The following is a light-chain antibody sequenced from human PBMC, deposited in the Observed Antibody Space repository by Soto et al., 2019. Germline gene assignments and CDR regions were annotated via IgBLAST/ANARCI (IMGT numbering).Light chain of an antibody. CDR1: IFDVGDNF. Sequence: QSVLTQPPSVPAAPGKKVTISCSGTIFDVGDNFVSWYQHFPGTAPKLLIYDDDRRPSGIPDRFSASKSGTSATLRIARVQPGDEADYYCASWDTDVNAVFGGGTKVTVL. CDR2: DDD. J-gene: IGLJ2*01. CDR3: ASWDTDVNAV. V-gene: IGLV1-51*01.